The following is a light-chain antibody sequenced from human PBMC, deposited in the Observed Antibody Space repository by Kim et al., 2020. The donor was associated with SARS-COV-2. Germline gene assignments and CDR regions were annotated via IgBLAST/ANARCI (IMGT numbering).Light chain of an antibody. Sequence: DIVMTQSPDSLAVSLGERATINCKSSQSVLYSSNNKNYLAWYQQKPGQPPKLLIYWACTRESGVPDRFSGSGSGTDFTLTISSLQAEDVAVYYCQQYYGTPLTFGGGTKVDIK. J-gene: IGKJ4*01. V-gene: IGKV4-1*01. CDR1: QSVLYSSNNKNY. CDR3: QQYYGTPLT. CDR2: WAC.